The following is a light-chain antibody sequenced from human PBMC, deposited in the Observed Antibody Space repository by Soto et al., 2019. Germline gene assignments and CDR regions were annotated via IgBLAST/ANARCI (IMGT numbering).Light chain of an antibody. V-gene: IGKV3-20*01. CDR1: QSVSSSY. CDR3: QQYGSSPPWR. CDR2: GAS. Sequence: EIALTQSPGTLSLTPGEGATLSCRASQSVSSSYLAWYQQKPGQAPRLLIYGASSRATGIPDRFSGSGSGTDFTLTISRLEPEDFAVYYCQQYGSSPPWRFGQGTKVEIK. J-gene: IGKJ1*01.